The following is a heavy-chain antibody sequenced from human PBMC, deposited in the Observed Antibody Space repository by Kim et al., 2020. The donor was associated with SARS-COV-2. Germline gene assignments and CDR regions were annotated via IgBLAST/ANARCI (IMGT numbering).Heavy chain of an antibody. V-gene: IGHV3-33*06. D-gene: IGHD4-17*01. CDR3: AKGGGGDYVFDY. Sequence: SYADSVKGRFTISRDNSKNTRYLQMNSLRAEDTAVYYCAKGGGGDYVFDYWGQGTLVTVSS. J-gene: IGHJ4*02.